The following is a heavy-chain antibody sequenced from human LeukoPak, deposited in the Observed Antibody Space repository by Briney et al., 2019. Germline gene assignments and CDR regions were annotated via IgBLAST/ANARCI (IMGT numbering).Heavy chain of an antibody. Sequence: GASVKVSCKASGYTFTSYDINWVRQATGQGLEWMGWMNPNSGNTGYAQKFQGRVTITTDESTSTAYMELSSLRSEDTAVYYCARVAYYYDSAGLYLNYFYGMDVWGQGTTVTVSS. CDR3: ARVAYYYDSAGLYLNYFYGMDV. CDR1: GYTFTSYD. D-gene: IGHD3-22*01. J-gene: IGHJ6*02. CDR2: MNPNSGNT. V-gene: IGHV1-8*01.